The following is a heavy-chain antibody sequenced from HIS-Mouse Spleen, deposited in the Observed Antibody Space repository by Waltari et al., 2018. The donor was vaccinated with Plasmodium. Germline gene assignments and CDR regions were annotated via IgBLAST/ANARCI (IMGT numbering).Heavy chain of an antibody. D-gene: IGHD6-13*01. J-gene: IGHJ1*01. CDR1: GYTFTGYY. CDR2: INPNSCGT. Sequence: QLQLVQSGAEVKNPGASVKVSCKDSGYTFTGYYMQWVRQAPGTGLEWMGWINPNSCGTNYAQKFQGRVTMTRDTSISTAYMELSRLRSDDTAVYYCARVLGYKAAAGTFVEYFQHWGQGTLVTVSS. CDR3: ARVLGYKAAAGTFVEYFQH. V-gene: IGHV1-2*02.